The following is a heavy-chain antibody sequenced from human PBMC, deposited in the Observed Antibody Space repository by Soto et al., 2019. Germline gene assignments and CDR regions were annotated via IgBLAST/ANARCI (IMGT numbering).Heavy chain of an antibody. V-gene: IGHV4-30-2*01. Sequence: TLSLTCTVSGGSISNAAYSWSWIRQPPGKGLEWIGYIYPSGMPFYNPSLRSRVTISIDRSNDQFSLNLKSVTAADTAVYYCARERGGYGLFDSWGQGTLVTVSS. CDR1: GGSISNAAYS. D-gene: IGHD5-18*01. J-gene: IGHJ4*02. CDR3: ARERGGYGLFDS. CDR2: IYPSGMP.